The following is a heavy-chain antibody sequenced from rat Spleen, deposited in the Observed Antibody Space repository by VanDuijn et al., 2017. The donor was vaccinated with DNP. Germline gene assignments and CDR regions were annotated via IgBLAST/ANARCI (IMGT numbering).Heavy chain of an antibody. Sequence: EVQLVESGGDLVQPGRSLKLSCVASGFTFNNYWMTWIRQVPGKGLEWVASITGSGGNTYYPDSVKGRFTISRDNAKNTLYLQMNSLRSEDTATYYCATQVHNSGSSWGQGVMVTVSS. CDR1: GFTFNNYW. D-gene: IGHD4-3*01. CDR3: ATQVHNSGSS. CDR2: ITGSGGNT. V-gene: IGHV5-31*01. J-gene: IGHJ2*01.